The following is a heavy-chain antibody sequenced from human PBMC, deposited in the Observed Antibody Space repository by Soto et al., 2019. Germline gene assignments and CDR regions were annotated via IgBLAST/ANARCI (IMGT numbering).Heavy chain of an antibody. V-gene: IGHV3-30-3*01. Sequence: QVQLVESGGGVVQPGRSLRLSCSASGFTFNDYAMFWVRQAPGKGLEWVAVISFHGISQHYADSVKGRFTISRDNSKNPLYLQKDRPPPEDTAVYCARETYSYGSGNYYDGVDYWGQGTLVTVSS. D-gene: IGHD3-10*01. J-gene: IGHJ4*02. CDR3: ARETYSYGSGNYYDGVDY. CDR1: GFTFNDYA. CDR2: ISFHGISQ.